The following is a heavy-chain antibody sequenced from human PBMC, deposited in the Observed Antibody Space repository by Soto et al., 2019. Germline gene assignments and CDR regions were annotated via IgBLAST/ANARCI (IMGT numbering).Heavy chain of an antibody. CDR1: GFTFSSYA. J-gene: IGHJ4*02. V-gene: IGHV3-30-3*01. CDR2: ISYDGSNK. Sequence: QVQLVESGGGVVQPGRSLRLSCAASGFTFSSYAMHWVRQAPGKGLEWVAVISYDGSNKYYADSVKGRFTISRDNSKNTLYLQRNSLRAEDTAVYYCARDPMVRGVTQYYFDYWGQGTLVTVSS. CDR3: ARDPMVRGVTQYYFDY. D-gene: IGHD3-10*01.